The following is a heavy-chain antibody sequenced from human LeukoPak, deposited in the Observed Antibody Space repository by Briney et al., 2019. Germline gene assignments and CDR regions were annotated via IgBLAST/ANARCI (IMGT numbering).Heavy chain of an antibody. CDR2: ISSSGSTI. CDR1: GFTFSSYT. CDR3: ARDLSGSPDY. V-gene: IGHV3-48*01. J-gene: IGHJ4*02. Sequence: GGSLRLSCAASGFTFSSYTMNWVRQAPGKGLEWLSYISSSGSTIYYADSVKGRFTISRDNAKNSLYLQMNSLRAEDTAVYYCARDLSGSPDYWGQGTLVTVSS. D-gene: IGHD6-13*01.